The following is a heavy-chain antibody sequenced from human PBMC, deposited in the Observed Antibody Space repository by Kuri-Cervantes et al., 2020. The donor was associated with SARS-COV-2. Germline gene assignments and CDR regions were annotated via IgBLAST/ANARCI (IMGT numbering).Heavy chain of an antibody. CDR1: GFTFSSYA. V-gene: IGHV3-30*07. CDR2: ISYDGSNK. Sequence: GESLKISCAASGFTFSSYAMHWVRQAPGKGLEWVAVISYDGSNKYYADSVKGRFTISRDNSKNTLYLQMNSLRAEDTAVHYCARGGTDPNWGQGTLVTVSS. CDR3: ARGGTDPN. J-gene: IGHJ4*02. D-gene: IGHD1-7*01.